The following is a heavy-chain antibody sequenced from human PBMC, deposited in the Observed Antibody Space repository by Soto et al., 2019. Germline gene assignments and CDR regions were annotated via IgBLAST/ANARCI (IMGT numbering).Heavy chain of an antibody. Sequence: ASVKVSCKASGYALSSYAMHWVRQAPGQRLEWMGWINIGSGNTKYSQNFQDRITISRDTSANTVYMELSSLRSEDTAVYYCARVGGDCGYRLFFSYYIGRTAGGQGPRVTFS. V-gene: IGHV1-3*04. CDR3: ARVGGDCGYRLFFSYYIGRTA. D-gene: IGHD5-12*01. J-gene: IGHJ6*02. CDR2: INIGSGNT. CDR1: GYALSSYA.